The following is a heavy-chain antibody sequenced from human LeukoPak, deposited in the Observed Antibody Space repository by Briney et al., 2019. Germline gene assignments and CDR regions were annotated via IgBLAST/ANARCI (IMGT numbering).Heavy chain of an antibody. J-gene: IGHJ3*02. CDR2: ISWNSGSI. V-gene: IGHV3-9*01. CDR3: AKDRTDYGDYVGLEGAFDI. Sequence: GGSLRLSCAASGFTFDDYAMHWVRQAPGKGLEWVSGISWNSGSIGYADSVKGRFTISRDNAKNSLYLQMNSLRAEDTALYYCAKDRTDYGDYVGLEGAFDIWGQGTMVTVSS. CDR1: GFTFDDYA. D-gene: IGHD4-17*01.